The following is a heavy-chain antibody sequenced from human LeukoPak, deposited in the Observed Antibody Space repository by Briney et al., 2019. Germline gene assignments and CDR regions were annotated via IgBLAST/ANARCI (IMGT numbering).Heavy chain of an antibody. V-gene: IGHV4-30-4*01. Sequence: SETLSLTCTVSGGSISSGDYYWSWIRQPPGKGLEWIGYIYYSGSTYYNPSLKSRVTISVDTSKNQFSLKLSSVTAADTAAYYCAWLSYCGGDCYHDYWGQGTLVTVSS. CDR1: GGSISSGDYY. CDR3: AWLSYCGGDCYHDY. CDR2: IYYSGST. J-gene: IGHJ4*02. D-gene: IGHD2-21*02.